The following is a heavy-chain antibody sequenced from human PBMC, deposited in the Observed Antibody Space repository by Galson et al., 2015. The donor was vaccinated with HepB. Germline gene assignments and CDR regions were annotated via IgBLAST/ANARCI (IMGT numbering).Heavy chain of an antibody. CDR1: GFTFTNYA. Sequence: SLRLSCAASGFTFTNYAMSWVRQAPGKGLEWVSAIGGSGGSTYYADSVKGRFTISRDNSKNTLYLQMNGLRAEDTAVYYCAKDTAYCSTTNCYAHFDYWGQGTLVTVSS. D-gene: IGHD2-2*01. CDR2: IGGSGGST. J-gene: IGHJ4*02. V-gene: IGHV3-23*01. CDR3: AKDTAYCSTTNCYAHFDY.